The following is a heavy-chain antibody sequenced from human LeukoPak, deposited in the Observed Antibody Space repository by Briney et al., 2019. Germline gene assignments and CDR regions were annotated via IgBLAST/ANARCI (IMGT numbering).Heavy chain of an antibody. V-gene: IGHV3-49*03. Sequence: GGSLRLSCTASGFTIGDYLMSWFRQAPGKELELVGFIRRRASGGTTEYAASVKGRFTISRDDSKSIAYLEMNSLKTEDTAVYYCNRDSLGIRTFDIWGQGTMVTVSS. CDR3: NRDSLGIRTFDI. D-gene: IGHD7-27*01. CDR1: GFTIGDYL. J-gene: IGHJ3*02. CDR2: IRRRASGGTT.